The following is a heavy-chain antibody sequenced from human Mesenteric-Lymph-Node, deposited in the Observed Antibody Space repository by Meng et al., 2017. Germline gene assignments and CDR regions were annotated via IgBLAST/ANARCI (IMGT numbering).Heavy chain of an antibody. J-gene: IGHJ4*02. D-gene: IGHD3-10*01. Sequence: GESLKISCAVSGLTFSTCWMSWVRQAPGKGLEWVANIKPDGSEGHYVDAVKGRFTISRDNAKNSLYLQMNSLRDEDTAVYYCARDVRGADYWGQGTSVTVSS. CDR3: ARDVRGADY. V-gene: IGHV3-7*01. CDR2: IKPDGSEG. CDR1: GLTFSTCW.